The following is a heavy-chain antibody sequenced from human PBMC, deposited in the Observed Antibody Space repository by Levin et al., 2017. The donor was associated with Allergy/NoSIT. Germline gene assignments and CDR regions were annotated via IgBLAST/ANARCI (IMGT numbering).Heavy chain of an antibody. D-gene: IGHD6-13*01. J-gene: IGHJ6*02. CDR1: GYTFTNYN. CDR2: MNPDSGNT. Sequence: GESLKISCKASGYTFTNYNINWVRQATGQGLEWMGWMNPDSGNTGYAQKFQGRVTMTRDTSISTAYMELSSLRSDDTAVYYCARGRKHLVLKRYSYDLDVWGQGTRVTASS. V-gene: IGHV1-8*02. CDR3: ARGRKHLVLKRYSYDLDV.